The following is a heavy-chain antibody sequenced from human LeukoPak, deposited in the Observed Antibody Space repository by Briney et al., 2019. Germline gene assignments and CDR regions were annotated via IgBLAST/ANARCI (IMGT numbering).Heavy chain of an antibody. J-gene: IGHJ4*02. CDR1: GGSFSGYY. CDR3: ARVEGYCSSTSCYRSDY. Sequence: SGALSLTCAGYGGSFSGYYWSWIRQPPGKGLEWIGEINHSGSTNYNPSLKSRATISVDTSKNQFSLKLSSVTAADTAVYYCARVEGYCSSTSCYRSDYWGRGTLVTVSS. CDR2: INHSGST. V-gene: IGHV4-34*01. D-gene: IGHD2-2*01.